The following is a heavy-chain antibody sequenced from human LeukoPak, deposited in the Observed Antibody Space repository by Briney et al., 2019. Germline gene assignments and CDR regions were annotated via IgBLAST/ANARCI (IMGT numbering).Heavy chain of an antibody. V-gene: IGHV1-2*06. J-gene: IGHJ4*02. CDR2: INPNSGGT. Sequence: GGSLRLSCAASGFTFTGYYMHWVRQAPGQGLEWMGRINPNSGGTNYAQKFQGRVTMTRDTSISTAYLELSRLRSDDTAVYYCAIIAVAGSLDYWGQGTLVTVSS. CDR1: GFTFTGYY. CDR3: AIIAVAGSLDY. D-gene: IGHD6-19*01.